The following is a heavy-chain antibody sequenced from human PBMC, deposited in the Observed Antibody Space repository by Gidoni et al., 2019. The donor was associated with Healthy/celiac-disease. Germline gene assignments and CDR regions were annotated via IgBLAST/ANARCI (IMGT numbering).Heavy chain of an antibody. V-gene: IGHV3-13*01. D-gene: IGHD6-6*01. Sequence: VHLVESGGGLVQPGVSLRLSCAASGFTFSSYDMHWVRQATGKGLEWVAAIGTAGDTYYPGSVKGRLTISRENAKTSLYLQMNSLRAGDTAGYYCARAVRSSSSAYYYYGMDVWGQGTTVTVSS. CDR1: GFTFSSYD. CDR3: ARAVRSSSSAYYYYGMDV. CDR2: IGTAGDT. J-gene: IGHJ6*02.